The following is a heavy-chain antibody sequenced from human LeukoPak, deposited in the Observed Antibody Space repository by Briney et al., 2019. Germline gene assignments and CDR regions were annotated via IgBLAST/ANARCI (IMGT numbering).Heavy chain of an antibody. CDR1: GGSISGYY. D-gene: IGHD4-17*01. CDR2: IYYSGST. J-gene: IGHJ4*02. Sequence: SETLSLTCTVSGGSISGYYWSWIRQPPGRGLEWIGYIYYSGSTNYNPSLKSRVTISVDTSKNQFSLKLSSVTAADTAVYYCASPFYGDYGGYWGQGTLVTVSS. CDR3: ASPFYGDYGGY. V-gene: IGHV4-59*08.